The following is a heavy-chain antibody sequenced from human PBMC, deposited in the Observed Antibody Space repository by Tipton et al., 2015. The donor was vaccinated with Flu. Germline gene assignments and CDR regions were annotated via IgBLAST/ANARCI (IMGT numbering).Heavy chain of an antibody. CDR2: ISYDGSNK. CDR3: AKDGGAVAVAGLIDY. Sequence: SLRLSCAASGFTFSSYGMHWVRQAPGKGLEWVAVISYDGSNKYYADSVKGRFTISRDNSKNTLYLQMNSLRAEDTAVYYCAKDGGAVAVAGLIDYWGQGTLVTVSS. J-gene: IGHJ4*02. V-gene: IGHV3-30*18. CDR1: GFTFSSYG. D-gene: IGHD6-19*01.